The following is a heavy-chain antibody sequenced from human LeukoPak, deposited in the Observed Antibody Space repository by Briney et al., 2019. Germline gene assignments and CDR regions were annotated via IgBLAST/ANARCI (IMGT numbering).Heavy chain of an antibody. V-gene: IGHV4-34*01. CDR3: ASTMVRGVIKR. CDR2: INHSGST. D-gene: IGHD3-10*01. Sequence: SETLSLTCAVYGGSFSGYYWSWIRQPPGKGLEWIGEINHSGSTNYNPSLKSRVTISVDTSRNQFSLKLSSVTAADTAAYYCASTMVRGVIKRWGQGTLVTVSS. CDR1: GGSFSGYY. J-gene: IGHJ4*02.